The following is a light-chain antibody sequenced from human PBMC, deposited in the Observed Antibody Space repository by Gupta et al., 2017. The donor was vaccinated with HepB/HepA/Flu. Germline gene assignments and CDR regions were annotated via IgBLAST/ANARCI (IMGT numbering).Light chain of an antibody. J-gene: IGLJ3*02. V-gene: IGLV1-40*01. CDR3: QSYDSSLSVWV. CDR1: SSNIGAGYD. CDR2: GNS. Sequence: QSVLTKPPSVSGAPGQRVTISCTGSSSNIGAGYDVHWYQQLPGKAPKLLIYGNSNRPSGVPDRFSGSKSGTSASLAITGLQAEDEADYYCQSYDSSLSVWVFGGGTKLTVL.